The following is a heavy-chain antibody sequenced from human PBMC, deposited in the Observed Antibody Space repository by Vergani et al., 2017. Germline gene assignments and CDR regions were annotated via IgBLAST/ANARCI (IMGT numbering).Heavy chain of an antibody. Sequence: QVQLVESGGGVVQPGRSLRLYCAASGFIFSSYGMHWVRQAPGKGREGVAVIWYDGSNKYYADSVKGRLTISRDNSKNTLYLQMNSLIAEDTAVYYCARDRGYGDNTPNGENDYWGQGTLVTVSS. CDR3: ARDRGYGDNTPNGENDY. CDR2: IWYDGSNK. J-gene: IGHJ4*02. CDR1: GFIFSSYG. D-gene: IGHD4-17*01. V-gene: IGHV3-33*01.